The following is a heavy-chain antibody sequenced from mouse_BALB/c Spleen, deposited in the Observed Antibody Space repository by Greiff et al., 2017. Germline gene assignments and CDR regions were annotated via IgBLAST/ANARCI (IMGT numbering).Heavy chain of an antibody. V-gene: IGHV8-11*01. J-gene: IGHJ4*01. Sequence: QVTLKVSGPGILQPSQTLSLTCSFSGFSLSTYGIGVGWIRQPSGKGLEWLAHIWWNDNKYYNTALKSRLTISKDTSNNQVFLKIASVDTADTATYYCARIVNWEKAMDYWGQGTSVTVSS. CDR1: GFSLSTYGIG. CDR3: ARIVNWEKAMDY. D-gene: IGHD4-1*01. CDR2: IWWNDNK.